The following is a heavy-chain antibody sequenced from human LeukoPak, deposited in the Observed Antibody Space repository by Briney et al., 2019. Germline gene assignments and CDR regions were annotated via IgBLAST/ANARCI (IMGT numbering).Heavy chain of an antibody. CDR1: GGIFSSYT. Sequence: SVKVSCKASGGIFSSYTISWVRQAPGQGLEWMGRIIPILGIANYAQKFQGRVTITADKSTSTAYMELSSLRSEDTAVYYCASGLRFLEWLPADYWGQGTLVTVSS. CDR3: ASGLRFLEWLPADY. D-gene: IGHD3-3*01. CDR2: IIPILGIA. J-gene: IGHJ4*02. V-gene: IGHV1-69*02.